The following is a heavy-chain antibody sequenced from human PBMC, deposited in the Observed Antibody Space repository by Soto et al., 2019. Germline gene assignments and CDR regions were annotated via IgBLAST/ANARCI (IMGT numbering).Heavy chain of an antibody. J-gene: IGHJ4*02. CDR3: ARDQGFNYGAFDY. CDR1: GGSINSGDYY. D-gene: IGHD5-18*01. V-gene: IGHV4-31*03. CDR2: IYYSGST. Sequence: QVQLQESGPGLVKASQTLSLTCTVSGGSINSGDYYWTWIRQRPGKGLEWIGFIYYSGSTYYNPALKSRLSISQDTSYNQFSLHLSSVTAADTAGYYCARDQGFNYGAFDYWGPGALVTVSS.